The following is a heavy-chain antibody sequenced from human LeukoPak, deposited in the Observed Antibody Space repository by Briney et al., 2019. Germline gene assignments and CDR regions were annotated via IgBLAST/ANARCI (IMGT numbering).Heavy chain of an antibody. CDR1: GFTFSSYE. CDR3: ARQHTYDSRYFDS. CDR2: ISGSGGTI. D-gene: IGHD3-16*01. V-gene: IGHV3-48*03. J-gene: IGHJ4*02. Sequence: GGSLRLSCAASGFTFSSYEINWVRQAPGRGLEWVSYISGSGGTIYYADSVKGRFTISRDNAKNSLYLQMNSLRAEDTAVYYCARQHTYDSRYFDSWGQGTLVTVSS.